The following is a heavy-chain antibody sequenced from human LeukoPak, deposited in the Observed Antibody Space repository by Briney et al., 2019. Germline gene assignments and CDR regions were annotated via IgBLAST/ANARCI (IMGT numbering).Heavy chain of an antibody. J-gene: IGHJ4*02. CDR2: ISGDGEIT. V-gene: IGHV3-43*02. CDR3: AKDGGLTAHSIDY. Sequence: GGSLRLSCAASGFTVSSNYMSWVRQAPGKGLEWVSLISGDGEITHSADSVKGRFTLSRDNFKNSLYLQMNSLTPEDSAFYYCAKDGGLTAHSIDYWGQGILVTVSS. D-gene: IGHD5-18*01. CDR1: GFTVSSNY.